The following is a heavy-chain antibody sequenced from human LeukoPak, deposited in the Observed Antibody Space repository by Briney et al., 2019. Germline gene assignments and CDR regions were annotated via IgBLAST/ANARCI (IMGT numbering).Heavy chain of an antibody. CDR2: IRYDGSNK. Sequence: PEGSLRLSCAASGFTFSSYGMHWVRQAPGKGLEWVAFIRYDGSNKYYADSVKGRFTISRDNSKNTLYLQMNSLRAEDTAVYYCAKDPGCGGDCYFDYWGQGTLVTVSS. J-gene: IGHJ4*02. D-gene: IGHD2-21*01. CDR1: GFTFSSYG. CDR3: AKDPGCGGDCYFDY. V-gene: IGHV3-30*02.